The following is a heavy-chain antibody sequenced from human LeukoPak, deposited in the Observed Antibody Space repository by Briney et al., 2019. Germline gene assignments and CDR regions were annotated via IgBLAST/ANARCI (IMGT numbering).Heavy chain of an antibody. Sequence: SENLFLTCTVSGGSIRSQSWSWIRQPPGKGLEWMGDIQDSGSTNYNPSLMSRVTISVDRSKNQFSLKLTSVTAADTAVYFCALSDYLEHFSRGGRLLVRNAFDIWGQGTMITVSA. D-gene: IGHD1/OR15-1a*01. CDR2: IQDSGST. J-gene: IGHJ3*02. CDR1: GGSIRSQS. CDR3: ALSDYLEHFSRGGRLLVRNAFDI. V-gene: IGHV4-59*11.